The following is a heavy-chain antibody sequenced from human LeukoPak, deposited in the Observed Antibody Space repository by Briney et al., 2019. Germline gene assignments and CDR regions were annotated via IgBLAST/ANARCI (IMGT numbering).Heavy chain of an antibody. D-gene: IGHD2-2*01. Sequence: ASVKVSCKASGYTFTGYYINWVRQAPGQGLEWMGWINPNSGGTNYAQKFQGRVTMTRDTSISTAYMELSRLRSDDTAVYYCARDLGVVRAFDIWGQGTMVTVSS. J-gene: IGHJ3*02. CDR2: INPNSGGT. CDR3: ARDLGVVRAFDI. CDR1: GYTFTGYY. V-gene: IGHV1-2*02.